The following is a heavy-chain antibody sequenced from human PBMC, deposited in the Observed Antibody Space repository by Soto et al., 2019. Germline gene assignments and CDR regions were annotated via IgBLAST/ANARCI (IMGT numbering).Heavy chain of an antibody. CDR3: ARDRIRTIFGVVDGMDV. Sequence: ASVKVSCKASGGTFSSYAISWVRQAPGQGFEWMGGIIPIFGTANYAQKFQGRVTITADESTSTAYMELSSLRSEDTAVYYCARDRIRTIFGVVDGMDVWGQGTTVTVSS. CDR2: IIPIFGTA. J-gene: IGHJ6*02. CDR1: GGTFSSYA. D-gene: IGHD3-3*01. V-gene: IGHV1-69*13.